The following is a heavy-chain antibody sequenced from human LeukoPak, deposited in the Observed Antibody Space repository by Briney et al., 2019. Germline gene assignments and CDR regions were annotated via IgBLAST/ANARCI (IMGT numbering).Heavy chain of an antibody. CDR3: ASWEWPTGYYFDY. Sequence: PSETLSLTCTVSGGSISSYYWSWIRQPPGKGLEWIGYIYYSGSTNYNPSLKSRVTISVDTSKNQFSLKLSSATAADTAVYYCASWEWPTGYYFDYWGQGTLVTVSS. CDR2: IYYSGST. V-gene: IGHV4-59*12. D-gene: IGHD3-3*01. J-gene: IGHJ4*02. CDR1: GGSISSYY.